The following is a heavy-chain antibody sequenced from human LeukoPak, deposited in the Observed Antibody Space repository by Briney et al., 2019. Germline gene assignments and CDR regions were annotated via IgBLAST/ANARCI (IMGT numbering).Heavy chain of an antibody. Sequence: ASVKVSCKASGYSFTTYAMNWVRQAPGQGLEWMGWINTNTGNPTYAQGFTGRFVFTLDTSVSTAYLQISSLKAEDTAMYYCARELLITRTWFDPWGQGTLVTVSS. V-gene: IGHV7-4-1*02. CDR2: INTNTGNP. J-gene: IGHJ5*02. CDR3: ARELLITRTWFDP. CDR1: GYSFTTYA. D-gene: IGHD3-22*01.